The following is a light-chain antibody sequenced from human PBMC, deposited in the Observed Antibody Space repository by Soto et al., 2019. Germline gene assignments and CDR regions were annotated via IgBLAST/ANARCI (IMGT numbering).Light chain of an antibody. V-gene: IGLV2-23*02. CDR3: CSFAISSTDV. J-gene: IGLJ1*01. CDR1: SSDVGNYNL. Sequence: QSVLTQPASVSGSPGQSITISCTGTSSDVGNYNLVSWYQQHPGKVPKFIIYEVSKRPSGISNRFSGSKSGNTASLTISGLQAEDEADYYCCSFAISSTDVFGSGTKLTVL. CDR2: EVS.